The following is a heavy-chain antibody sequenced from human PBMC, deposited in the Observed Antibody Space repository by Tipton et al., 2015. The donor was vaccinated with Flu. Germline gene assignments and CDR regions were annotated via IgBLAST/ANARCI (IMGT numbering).Heavy chain of an antibody. CDR3: ARSPSYSGSGIYPYYFDD. D-gene: IGHD3-10*01. CDR2: IYTTGST. Sequence: GLVKPSETLSLTCTVSGGFVSSYFWTWIRQAPGKGLEWIGRIYTTGSTNYNPSLRSRVTISGDTSKNQFSLQLNSVTAEDTAVYYCARSPSYSGSGIYPYYFDDWGQGTLVTVSS. V-gene: IGHV4-4*08. J-gene: IGHJ4*02. CDR1: GGFVSSYF.